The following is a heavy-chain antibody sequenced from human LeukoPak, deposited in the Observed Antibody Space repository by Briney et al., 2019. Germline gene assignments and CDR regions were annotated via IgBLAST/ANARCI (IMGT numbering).Heavy chain of an antibody. D-gene: IGHD2-21*01. CDR1: DYSISSGYY. Sequence: PSETLSLTCAVSDYSISSGYYWGWIRQPPGKGLEWIGSIYHSGSTYYNPSLKSRVTISVDTSKNQFSLKLSSVTAADTAVYYCASFVVTHFDYWGQGTLVTVSS. CDR2: IYHSGST. CDR3: ASFVVTHFDY. J-gene: IGHJ4*02. V-gene: IGHV4-38-2*01.